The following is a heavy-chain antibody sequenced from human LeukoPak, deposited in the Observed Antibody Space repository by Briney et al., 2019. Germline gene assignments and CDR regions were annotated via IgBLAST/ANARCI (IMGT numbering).Heavy chain of an antibody. CDR1: GFTFSSYG. V-gene: IGHV3-30*02. D-gene: IGHD3-22*01. CDR3: ARDNYYYDSSGYYHFDY. CDR2: IRYDGSNK. Sequence: PGGSLRLSCAASGFTFSSYGMHWVRQAPGKGLEWVAFIRYDGSNKYYADSVKGRFTISRDNSKNTLYLQMNSLRAEDTAVYYCARDNYYYDSSGYYHFDYWGQGTLVTVSS. J-gene: IGHJ4*02.